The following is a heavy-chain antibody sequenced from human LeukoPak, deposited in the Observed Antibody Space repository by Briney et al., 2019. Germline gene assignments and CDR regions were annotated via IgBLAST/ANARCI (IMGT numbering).Heavy chain of an antibody. CDR3: ARETYSSGWYFPPA. D-gene: IGHD6-19*01. J-gene: IGHJ5*02. Sequence: SVKVSCKASGYTFTGYYMHWVRQAPGQGLEWMGRIIPIFGTANYAQKFQGRVTITTDESTSTAYMELSSLRSEDAAVYYCARETYSSGWYFPPAWGQGTLVTVSS. V-gene: IGHV1-69*05. CDR2: IIPIFGTA. CDR1: GYTFTGYY.